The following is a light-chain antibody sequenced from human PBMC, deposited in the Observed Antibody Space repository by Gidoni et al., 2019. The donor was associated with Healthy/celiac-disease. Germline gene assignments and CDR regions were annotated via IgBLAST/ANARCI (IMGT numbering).Light chain of an antibody. V-gene: IGKV1-39*01. Sequence: DVQMIPSPSSLSPSVGDRATITCRASQSISSYSKWYQQKPGKAPKLLIYAASSWQSGVPSRFSGSGSGTDFTLTISSLQPEDFATYYCQQSYSTPNTFGQGTKLEIK. J-gene: IGKJ2*01. CDR1: QSISSY. CDR3: QQSYSTPNT. CDR2: AAS.